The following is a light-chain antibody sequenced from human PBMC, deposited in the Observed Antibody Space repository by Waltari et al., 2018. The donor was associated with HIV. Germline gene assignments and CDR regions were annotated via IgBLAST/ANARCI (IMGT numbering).Light chain of an antibody. V-gene: IGLV3-10*01. CDR2: EDS. CDR1: ALRKTS. Sequence: SYDLPHPPSASASPGQTPRLTSSGEALRKTSASRYQQKSGQAPVLVIYEDSKRPSGIPERFSGSSSGTMATLTISGAQVEDEADYYCYSTDSSGNHRGVFGGGTKLTVL. J-gene: IGLJ3*02. CDR3: YSTDSSGNHRGV.